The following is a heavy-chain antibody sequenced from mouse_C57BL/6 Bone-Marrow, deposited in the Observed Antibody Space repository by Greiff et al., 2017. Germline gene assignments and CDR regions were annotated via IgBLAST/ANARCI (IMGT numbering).Heavy chain of an antibody. J-gene: IGHJ2*01. CDR1: GYTFTSYG. Sequence: QVQLQQSGAELARPGASVKLSCTASGYTFTSYGISWVHQRTGQGLEWIGEIYPRSGNTYYTEKFKGKATLTADKSSSTAYMELRSLTSEDTAVYFCARYPSFLYWGHGTTLTVSS. V-gene: IGHV1-81*01. CDR2: IYPRSGNT. CDR3: ARYPSFLY.